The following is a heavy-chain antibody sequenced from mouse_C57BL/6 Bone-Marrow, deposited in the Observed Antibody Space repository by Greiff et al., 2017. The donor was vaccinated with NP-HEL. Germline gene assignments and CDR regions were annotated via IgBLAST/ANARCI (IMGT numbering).Heavy chain of an antibody. V-gene: IGHV2-6*03. CDR2: IWSDGST. CDR3: ARDYGSSYWYFDV. J-gene: IGHJ1*03. CDR1: GFSLTSYG. D-gene: IGHD1-1*01. Sequence: VQLQESGPGLVAPSQCLSITCTVSGFSLTSYGVHWVRQPPGKGLEWLVVIWSDGSTTYNSALKSRLSISKDNSKSQVFLKMNSLQTDDTAMYYCARDYGSSYWYFDVWGTGTTVTVSS.